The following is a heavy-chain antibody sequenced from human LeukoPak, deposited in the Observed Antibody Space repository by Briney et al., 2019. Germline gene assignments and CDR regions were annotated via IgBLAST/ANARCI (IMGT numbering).Heavy chain of an antibody. CDR1: GFTFSSYA. D-gene: IGHD2-2*01. V-gene: IGHV3-30-3*01. Sequence: QPGGSLRLSCAASGFTFSSYAMHWVRQAPGKGLEWVAVISYDGSNKYYADSVKGRFTISRDNSKNTLYLQMNSLRAEDTAVYYCARDIYGVVVPAAITFDYWGQGTLVTVSS. J-gene: IGHJ4*02. CDR3: ARDIYGVVVPAAITFDY. CDR2: ISYDGSNK.